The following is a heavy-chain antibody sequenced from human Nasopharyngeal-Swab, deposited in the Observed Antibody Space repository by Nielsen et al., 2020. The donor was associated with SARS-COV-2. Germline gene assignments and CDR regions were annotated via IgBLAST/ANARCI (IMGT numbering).Heavy chain of an antibody. Sequence: SETLSLTCTVSGGSISSNSYYWGWIRQPPGKGLEWIGSIYYSGSTYYNPSLKSRVTISVDTSKNQFSLKLSSVTAADTAVYYCARGSTVAGADYWGQGTLVTVSS. CDR2: IYYSGST. D-gene: IGHD6-19*01. CDR3: ARGSTVAGADY. V-gene: IGHV4-39*07. J-gene: IGHJ4*02. CDR1: GGSISSNSYY.